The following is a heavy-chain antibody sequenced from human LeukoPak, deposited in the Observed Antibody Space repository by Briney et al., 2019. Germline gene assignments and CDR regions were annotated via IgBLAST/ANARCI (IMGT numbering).Heavy chain of an antibody. Sequence: GGSLRLSCAASGFTFSSYSMNWVRQAPGKGLEWVSSISSSSSYIYYADSVKGRFTISRDNAKNSLYLQMNSLGAEDTAVYYCARDPSGISSDDYWGQGTLVTVSS. CDR2: ISSSSSYI. D-gene: IGHD6-19*01. CDR3: ARDPSGISSDDY. CDR1: GFTFSSYS. V-gene: IGHV3-21*01. J-gene: IGHJ4*02.